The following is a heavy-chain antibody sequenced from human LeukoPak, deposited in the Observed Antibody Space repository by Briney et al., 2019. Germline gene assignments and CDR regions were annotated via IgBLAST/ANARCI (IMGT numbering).Heavy chain of an antibody. CDR1: GFTFSSYA. CDR2: ISSSGSTI. D-gene: IGHD6-6*01. V-gene: IGHV3-48*04. CDR3: ASGGLSSSNAFDI. J-gene: IGHJ3*02. Sequence: PGGSLRLSCAASGFTFSSYAMSWVRQAPGKGLEWVSYISSSGSTIYYADSVKGRFTISRDNAKNSLYLQMNSLRAEDTAVYYCASGGLSSSNAFDIWGQGTMVTVSS.